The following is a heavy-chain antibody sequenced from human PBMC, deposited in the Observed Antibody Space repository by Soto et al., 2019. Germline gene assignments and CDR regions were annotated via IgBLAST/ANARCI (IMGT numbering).Heavy chain of an antibody. J-gene: IGHJ4*02. CDR3: AKVPCSSTSCSYFDY. CDR1: GFTFSSYG. V-gene: IGHV3-30*18. D-gene: IGHD2-2*01. Sequence: PLRLSCAASGFTFSSYGMHWVRQAPGKGLEWVAVISYDGSNKYYADSVKGRFTISRDNSKNTLYLQMNSLRAEDTAVYYCAKVPCSSTSCSYFDYWGQGTLVTVSS. CDR2: ISYDGSNK.